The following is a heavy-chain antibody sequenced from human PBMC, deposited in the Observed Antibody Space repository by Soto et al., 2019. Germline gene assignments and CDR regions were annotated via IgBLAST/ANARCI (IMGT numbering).Heavy chain of an antibody. CDR2: IYYSGRH. V-gene: IGHV4-39*01. CDR1: DGSISSRSYY. Sequence: LCLSGTVPDGSISSRSYYWDWIRQTPGKGLGWIGRIYYSGRHYYNPSLKGRVTRSVDTSKNQFSRKLSSVTAADTAVYYCGGSGRGRVRNYSGMDAWGQGTRVTVS. J-gene: IGHJ6*02. D-gene: IGHD1-26*01. CDR3: GGSGRGRVRNYSGMDA.